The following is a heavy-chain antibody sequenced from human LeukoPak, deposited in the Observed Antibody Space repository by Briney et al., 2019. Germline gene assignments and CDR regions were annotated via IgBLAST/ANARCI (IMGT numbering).Heavy chain of an antibody. Sequence: SETLSLTCAVYGGSFSGYCWSWIRQPPGKGLEWIGEINHSGSTNYNPSLKSRVTISVDTSKNQFSLKLSSVTAADTAVYYCARHAPRRYYGSGSYYKDWGQGTLVTVSS. CDR1: GGSFSGYC. J-gene: IGHJ4*02. D-gene: IGHD3-10*01. CDR3: ARHAPRRYYGSGSYYKD. V-gene: IGHV4-34*01. CDR2: INHSGST.